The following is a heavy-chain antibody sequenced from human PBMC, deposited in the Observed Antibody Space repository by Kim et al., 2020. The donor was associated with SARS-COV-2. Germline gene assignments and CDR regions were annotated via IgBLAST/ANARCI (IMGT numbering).Heavy chain of an antibody. V-gene: IGHV3-30-3*01. CDR3: ARAGIGCSSTSCRRRYF. D-gene: IGHD2-2*01. CDR1: GFTFSSSS. CDR2: ISYDGSNK. J-gene: IGHJ4*01. Sequence: GGSLRLSCAASGFTFSSSSMHWVRQAPGKGLEWVAVISYDGSNKYYADSVKGRFTISRDNSKNTLYLQMNSLGTEDTAVYYCARAGIGCSSTSCRRRYF.